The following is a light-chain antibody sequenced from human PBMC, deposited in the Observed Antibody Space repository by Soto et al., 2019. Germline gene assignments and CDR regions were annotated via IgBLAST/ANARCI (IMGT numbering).Light chain of an antibody. Sequence: AIQMTQSPASLSASVGDRVTITCRASQGIGKDLGWYQQKPGRAPKLLIYAASILQSGVPSRFSGSGSDTDFTLTISSLQPEDFATYYCLQDYSYPLTFGGGTKVEIQ. V-gene: IGKV1-6*01. CDR1: QGIGKD. J-gene: IGKJ4*01. CDR3: LQDYSYPLT. CDR2: AAS.